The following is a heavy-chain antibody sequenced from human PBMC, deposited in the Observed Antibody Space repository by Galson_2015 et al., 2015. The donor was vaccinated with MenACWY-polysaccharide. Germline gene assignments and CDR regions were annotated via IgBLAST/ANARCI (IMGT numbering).Heavy chain of an antibody. D-gene: IGHD6-6*01. V-gene: IGHV2-5*02. Sequence: PALVKPTQTLTLTCTFSGFSLSTSGVGGGWIRQPPGKTLEWLALIYWDDDKRYSPSLKSRLIITKDTSKNQVVLTMTNMDPVDTATYYCGHNRPPRVVDYWGRGTLVTVSS. CDR2: IYWDDDK. CDR3: GHNRPPRVVDY. J-gene: IGHJ4*02. CDR1: GFSLSTSGVG.